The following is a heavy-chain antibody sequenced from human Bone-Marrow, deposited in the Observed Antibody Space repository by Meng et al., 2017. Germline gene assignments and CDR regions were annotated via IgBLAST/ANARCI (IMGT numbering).Heavy chain of an antibody. D-gene: IGHD5-24*01. J-gene: IGHJ3*02. CDR3: ARDDVGDGYNSNGDFGAFDI. V-gene: IGHV3-23*01. Sequence: GESLKISCAASGFTFSSYAMFWVRQAPGKGLEWVSGISGSGGSTFYADSVKGRFTISRDYSKNTLYLQMNSLRAEDTAVYYCARDDVGDGYNSNGDFGAFDIWGQGTMVTVSS. CDR2: ISGSGGST. CDR1: GFTFSSYA.